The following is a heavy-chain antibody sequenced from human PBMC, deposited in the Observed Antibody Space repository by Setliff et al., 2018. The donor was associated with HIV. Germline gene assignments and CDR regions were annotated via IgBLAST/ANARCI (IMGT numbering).Heavy chain of an antibody. Sequence: SETLSLTCIVSRGSISSTSHYWGWVRQSPGRRLEWIGSIYYSGRTYYNPSLKSRVTMSVDTSTNQFSLDLTSVTAADTAVYFCAGEIAPAARLPNVGGPPPPGYYHYMDVWGKGIAVTVSS. J-gene: IGHJ6*03. V-gene: IGHV4-39*07. CDR3: AGEIAPAARLPNVGGPPPPGYYHYMDV. D-gene: IGHD2-8*01. CDR2: IYYSGRT. CDR1: RGSISSTSHY.